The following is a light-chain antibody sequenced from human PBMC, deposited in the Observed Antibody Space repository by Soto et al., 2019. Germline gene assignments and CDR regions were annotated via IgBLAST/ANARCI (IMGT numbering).Light chain of an antibody. CDR1: SSNIGAGYD. Sequence: QSVLTQPPSVSGAPGQRVTISCTGSSSNIGAGYDVHWYQQLPGTAPKLLIYDNSNRPSGVPDRFSGSKSGTSSSLAITGLQADDEADYYCQSYDSSLSAYVFGTGTK. CDR2: DNS. CDR3: QSYDSSLSAYV. V-gene: IGLV1-40*01. J-gene: IGLJ1*01.